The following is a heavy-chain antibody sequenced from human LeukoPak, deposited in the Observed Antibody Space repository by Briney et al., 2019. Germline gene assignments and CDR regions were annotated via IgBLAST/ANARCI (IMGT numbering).Heavy chain of an antibody. CDR1: GGTFSSYA. CDR3: ARPVWGYGDFKSGYFDY. J-gene: IGHJ4*02. D-gene: IGHD4-17*01. CDR2: INPSGGST. V-gene: IGHV1-46*01. Sequence: ASVKVSCKASGGTFSSYAISWVRQAPGQGLEWMGIINPSGGSTSYAQKFQGRVTMTRDTSTSTVYMELSSLRSEDTAVYYCARPVWGYGDFKSGYFDYWGQGTLVTVSS.